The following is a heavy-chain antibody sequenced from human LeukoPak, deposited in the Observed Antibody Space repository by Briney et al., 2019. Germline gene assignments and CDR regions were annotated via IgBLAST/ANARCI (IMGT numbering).Heavy chain of an antibody. CDR1: GFTFSSYG. D-gene: IGHD2-15*01. V-gene: IGHV3-48*04. Sequence: GGSLRHSCAASGFTFSSYGMNWVRQAPGKGLEWVSYISSSSSTIYYADSVKGRFTISRDNAKNSLYLQMNSLRAEDTAVYYCARDLAAAYDYWGQGTLVTVSS. CDR2: ISSSSSTI. J-gene: IGHJ4*02. CDR3: ARDLAAAYDY.